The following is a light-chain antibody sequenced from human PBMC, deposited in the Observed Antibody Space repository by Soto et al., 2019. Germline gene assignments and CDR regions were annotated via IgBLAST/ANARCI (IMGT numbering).Light chain of an antibody. Sequence: VSASERHGVSITYLASQSIATFLNWYQQKPGEAPNLLIHTSFTLYSGVPSRFSGTGSGTDFTLTISSLQPEDFATYCCQQAFSAEWTFGQGAMVDVK. V-gene: IGKV1-39*01. CDR2: TSF. CDR3: QQAFSAEWT. CDR1: QSIATF. J-gene: IGKJ1*01.